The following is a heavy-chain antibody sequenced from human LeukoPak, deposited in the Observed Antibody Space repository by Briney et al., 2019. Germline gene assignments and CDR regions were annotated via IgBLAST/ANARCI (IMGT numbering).Heavy chain of an antibody. CDR3: AKDGPTLYSSSSWDYYYYMDV. J-gene: IGHJ6*03. CDR2: ISAYNGNT. V-gene: IGHV1-18*01. D-gene: IGHD6-6*01. Sequence: ASVKVSCKASGYTFTSYGISWVRQAPGQGLEWMGWISAYNGNTNYAQKLQGRVTMTTDTSTSTAYMELRSLRSDDTAVYYCAKDGPTLYSSSSWDYYYYMDVWGKGTTVTVSS. CDR1: GYTFTSYG.